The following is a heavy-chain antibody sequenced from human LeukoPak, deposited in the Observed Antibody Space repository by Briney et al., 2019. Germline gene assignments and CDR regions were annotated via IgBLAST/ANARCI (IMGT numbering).Heavy chain of an antibody. J-gene: IGHJ3*02. V-gene: IGHV3-23*01. CDR2: ISGSGGST. D-gene: IGHD6-19*01. Sequence: GGSLRLSCLTSGFTFSTNAMSWVRQAPGKGLEWVSAISGSGGSTYYADSVKGRFTISRDNSKNTLYLQMNSLRAEDTAVYYCAKVFQWLVASAFDIWGQGTMVTVSS. CDR1: GFTFSTNA. CDR3: AKVFQWLVASAFDI.